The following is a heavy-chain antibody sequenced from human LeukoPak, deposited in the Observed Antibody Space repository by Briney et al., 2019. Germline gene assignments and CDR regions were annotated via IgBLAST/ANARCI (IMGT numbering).Heavy chain of an antibody. CDR3: ARSASYLVGHDY. V-gene: IGHV5-51*01. Sequence: GESLKISFKGSGYRFTSYWIGWVRPMPGKGLEWMGLISPGDSDTRYSPSLQGHVTISADKSSSTAYLQWSSLKASDTAMYYCARSASYLVGHDYWGQGTLVTVSS. J-gene: IGHJ4*02. D-gene: IGHD1-26*01. CDR2: ISPGDSDT. CDR1: GYRFTSYW.